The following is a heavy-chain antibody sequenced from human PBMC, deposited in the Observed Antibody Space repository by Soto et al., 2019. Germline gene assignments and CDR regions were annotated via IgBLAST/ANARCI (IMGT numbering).Heavy chain of an antibody. CDR3: DSSSRRVRDAFDI. J-gene: IGHJ3*02. CDR2: TRNKANSYTT. V-gene: IGHV3-72*01. Sequence: EVLLVESGGGLVQPGGSLRLSCATSGFIFSDHYMDWVRQAPGKGLEWVGRTRNKANSYTTEYAASVKGRFTISRDGSTNLLNLQMNSLKTEDTAVYYCDSSSRRVRDAFDIWGQGTMVTVSS. CDR1: GFIFSDHY.